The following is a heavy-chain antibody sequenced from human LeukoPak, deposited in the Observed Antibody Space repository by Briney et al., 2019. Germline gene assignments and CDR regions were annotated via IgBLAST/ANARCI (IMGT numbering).Heavy chain of an antibody. CDR1: GGSISSYY. CDR2: INHSGST. Sequence: SETLSLTCTVSGGSISSYYWNWIRQPPGKGLEWIGEINHSGSTNYNSSLKSRVTISVDTSKNQFSLTLSSVTAADTAVYYCATRPDIASTGPGWFDPWGQGTLVTVSS. J-gene: IGHJ5*02. CDR3: ATRPDIASTGPGWFDP. D-gene: IGHD6-13*01. V-gene: IGHV4-34*01.